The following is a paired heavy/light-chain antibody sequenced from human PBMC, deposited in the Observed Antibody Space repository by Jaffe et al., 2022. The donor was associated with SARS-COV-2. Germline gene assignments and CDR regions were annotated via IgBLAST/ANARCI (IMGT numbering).Heavy chain of an antibody. Sequence: EVQLLESGGGLVQPGGSLRLSCAASGFTFSSYVMSWVRQAPGKGLEWVSAMSGSGRSTYYADSVKGRSTISRDNSKNTLYLQMNSVRADDTAVYYCAKDSVGYLDSGSYQSPFDYWGQGTLVTVSS. D-gene: IGHD1-26*01. V-gene: IGHV3-23*01. J-gene: IGHJ4*02. CDR2: MSGSGRST. CDR1: GFTFSSYV. CDR3: AKDSVGYLDSGSYQSPFDY.
Light chain of an antibody. CDR2: GAS. CDR3: QQYNNWPRRT. V-gene: IGKV3-15*01. J-gene: IGKJ4*01. Sequence: EIVMTQSPATLSLSPGERATLSCRASQSLSSNLAWYQLKPGQAPRLLIYGASTRATGIPARFSGSGSGTEFTLTISSLQSEDFAVYYCQQYNNWPRRTFGGGTKVEIK. CDR1: QSLSSN.